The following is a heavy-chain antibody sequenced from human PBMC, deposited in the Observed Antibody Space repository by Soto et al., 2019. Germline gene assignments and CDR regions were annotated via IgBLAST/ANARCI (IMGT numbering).Heavy chain of an antibody. D-gene: IGHD1-26*01. CDR1: CGSIISGGYY. J-gene: IGHJ5*02. CDR3: ARVGWELPKGWFDP. Sequence: SETLSLTCTFSCGSIISGGYYWSWIRQHPGKGLEWIGYIYYSGSTYYNPSLKSRVTISVDTSKNQFSLKLSSVTAADTAVYYCARVGWELPKGWFDPWGQGTLVTVSS. V-gene: IGHV4-31*03. CDR2: IYYSGST.